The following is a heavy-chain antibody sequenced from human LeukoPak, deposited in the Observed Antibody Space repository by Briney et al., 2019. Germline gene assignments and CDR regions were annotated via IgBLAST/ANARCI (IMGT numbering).Heavy chain of an antibody. CDR3: AKETRWSHSKAPWDY. CDR2: VSHEGDNK. V-gene: IGHV3-30*14. Sequence: GMSLRLSCAASGVTFFRFPIHWVRQAPGKGLEWVAVVSHEGDNKFYAGSVKARFTLSRDNSKNTLYLQMNSLTAEDTALYYCAKETRWSHSKAPWDYWGQGALVTVSS. CDR1: GVTFFRFP. D-gene: IGHD4-11*01. J-gene: IGHJ4*02.